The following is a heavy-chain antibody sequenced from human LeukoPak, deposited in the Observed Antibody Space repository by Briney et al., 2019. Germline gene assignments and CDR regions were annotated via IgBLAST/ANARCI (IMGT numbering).Heavy chain of an antibody. CDR3: ARASVGGNPFDY. J-gene: IGHJ4*01. V-gene: IGHV3-74*01. CDR2: VNKDGRGT. CDR1: GFTLSHYW. D-gene: IGHD1-26*01. Sequence: VGSLRLSCVASGFTLSHYWMHWVHQDPGQGLLWVSRVNKDGRGTTYADSVKGRFTISRDNAKNTLFLQMNSLRVEDTAVYYCARASVGGNPFDYWGQEPWSPSPQ.